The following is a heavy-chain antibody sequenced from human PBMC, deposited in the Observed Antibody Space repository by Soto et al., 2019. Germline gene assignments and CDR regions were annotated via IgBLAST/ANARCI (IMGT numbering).Heavy chain of an antibody. Sequence: GESLKISCKGSGYSFTSYWIGWVRQMPGKGLEWMGIIYPGDSDTRYSPSFQGQVTISADKSISTAYLQWSSLKASDTAMYYCASQEYYYDSSAPRGYFQHWGQGTLVTVSS. V-gene: IGHV5-51*01. CDR2: IYPGDSDT. CDR1: GYSFTSYW. CDR3: ASQEYYYDSSAPRGYFQH. J-gene: IGHJ1*01. D-gene: IGHD3-22*01.